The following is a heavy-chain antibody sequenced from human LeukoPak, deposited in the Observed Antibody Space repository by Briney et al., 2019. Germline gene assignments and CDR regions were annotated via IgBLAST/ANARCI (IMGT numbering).Heavy chain of an antibody. V-gene: IGHV3-7*01. CDR1: GFTFDRSW. J-gene: IGHJ4*02. CDR2: IKQDGSEV. CDR3: VRALGSSSSDF. Sequence: GGSLRLSCAASGFTFDRSWMSWVRQAPGKGLEWVANIKQDGSEVYYVDSVEGRFTVSRDNAKNSLSLQMNSLRGEDTAVYYCVRALGSSSSDFWGQGTPVTVSS. D-gene: IGHD6-6*01.